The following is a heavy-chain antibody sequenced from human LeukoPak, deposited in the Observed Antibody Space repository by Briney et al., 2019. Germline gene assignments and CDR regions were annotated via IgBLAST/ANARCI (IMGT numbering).Heavy chain of an antibody. D-gene: IGHD2-15*01. CDR1: GFTFSSYA. CDR3: ASPRVVVVAASGYFDY. Sequence: PGGSLRLSCAASGFTFSSYAMSWVRQAPGKGLEWVSAISGSGGSTYYADSVKGRFTISRDNSKNTLYLQMNSLRAEDTAVYYCASPRVVVVAASGYFDYWGQGTLVTVSS. J-gene: IGHJ4*02. V-gene: IGHV3-23*01. CDR2: ISGSGGST.